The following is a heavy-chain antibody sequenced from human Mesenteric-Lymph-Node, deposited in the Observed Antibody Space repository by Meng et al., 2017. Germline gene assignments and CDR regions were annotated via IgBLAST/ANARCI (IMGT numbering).Heavy chain of an antibody. V-gene: IGHV3-23*01. CDR2: ITPGGGST. J-gene: IGHJ6*02. CDR1: GFTFSTYA. CDR3: ARVGLEYSYFYYYGMDV. D-gene: IGHD2/OR15-2a*01. Sequence: GESLKISCAATGFTFSTYAMGWVRQAPGKGLEWVSSITPGGGSTYYADSVNGRFTFSRDNSKNTLYLQMNSLRAEDTAVYYCARVGLEYSYFYYYGMDVWGQGTTVTVSS.